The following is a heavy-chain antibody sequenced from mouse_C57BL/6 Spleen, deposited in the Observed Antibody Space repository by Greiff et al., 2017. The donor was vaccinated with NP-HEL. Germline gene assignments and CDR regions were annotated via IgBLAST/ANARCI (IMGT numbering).Heavy chain of an antibody. CDR2: ISSGSSTI. CDR1: GFTFSDYG. J-gene: IGHJ3*01. V-gene: IGHV5-17*01. Sequence: EVQLVESGGGLVKPGGSLKLSCAASGFTFSDYGMHWVRQAPEKGLEWVAYISSGSSTIYYADTVKGRFTISRDNAKNTLFLQMTSLRSEDTAMYYCARQGVYDGYYSFAYWGQGTLVTVSA. CDR3: ARQGVYDGYYSFAY. D-gene: IGHD2-3*01.